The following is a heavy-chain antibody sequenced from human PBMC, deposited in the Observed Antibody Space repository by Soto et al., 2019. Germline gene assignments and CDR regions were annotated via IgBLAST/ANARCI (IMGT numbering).Heavy chain of an antibody. V-gene: IGHV3-30*18. Sequence: QVQLVESGGGVVQPGRSLRLSCAASGFTFSSYGMHWVRQAPGKGLEWVAVISYDGSNKYYADSVKGRFTISRDNSKNTLYLQMNSLRAEDTAVYYCAKDLRVATVFYGMDVWGQGTMVTVSS. J-gene: IGHJ6*02. CDR2: ISYDGSNK. D-gene: IGHD5-12*01. CDR3: AKDLRVATVFYGMDV. CDR1: GFTFSSYG.